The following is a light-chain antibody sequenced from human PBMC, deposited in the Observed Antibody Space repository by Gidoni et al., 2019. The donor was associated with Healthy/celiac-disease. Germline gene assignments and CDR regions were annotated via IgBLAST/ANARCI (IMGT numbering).Light chain of an antibody. CDR1: QSVLYSSNNKNY. CDR3: QQYYSTPKYT. V-gene: IGKV4-1*01. J-gene: IGKJ2*01. Sequence: DIVMTQSPESLAVSLGERATINCKSSQSVLYSSNNKNYLAWYQQKPGQHPKLLIYWASTRESGVPDRFSGSGSGTDFTLTISSLQAEDVAVYYCQQYYSTPKYTFGQGTKLEIK. CDR2: WAS.